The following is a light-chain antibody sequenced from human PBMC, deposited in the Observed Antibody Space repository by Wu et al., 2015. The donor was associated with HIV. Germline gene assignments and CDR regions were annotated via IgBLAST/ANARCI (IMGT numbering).Light chain of an antibody. J-gene: IGKJ1*01. CDR2: GVS. CDR1: QSISANY. CDR3: QQYDSSPPWT. V-gene: IGKV3-20*01. Sequence: EIVLTQSPATLPLSPGERATLSCRASQSISANYVAWYQLKSGQAPRLLIFGVSNRAAGVPPRFSGSGSGTDFTLTISRLEPEDFAVYYCQQYDSSPPWTFGQGTRVEVK.